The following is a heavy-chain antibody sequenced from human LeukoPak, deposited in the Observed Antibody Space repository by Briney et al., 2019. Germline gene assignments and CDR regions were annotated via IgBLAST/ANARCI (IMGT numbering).Heavy chain of an antibody. V-gene: IGHV4-59*01. J-gene: IGHJ3*02. CDR1: GGSISSYY. Sequence: SETLSLTCTVSGGSISSYYWSWIRQPPGKGLEWIGYIYYSGSTNYNPSLKSRVTISVDTSKNQFSLKLSSVTAADTAVYYCARQAVEGSFDIWGQGTMVTVSS. CDR2: IYYSGST. D-gene: IGHD6-19*01. CDR3: ARQAVEGSFDI.